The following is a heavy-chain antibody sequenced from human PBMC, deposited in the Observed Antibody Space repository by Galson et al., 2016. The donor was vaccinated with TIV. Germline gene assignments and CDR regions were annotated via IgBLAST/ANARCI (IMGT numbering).Heavy chain of an antibody. Sequence: SLRLSCAASGFSFSAYSMTWVRQTPGKGLEWVSFISATTSHIYYADSVKGRFTISRDNPKKSLYLQINSLRAEDTAVYYCTRFFSGNDYWGQGTLVTVSS. D-gene: IGHD1-26*01. J-gene: IGHJ4*02. CDR2: ISATTSHI. CDR3: TRFFSGNDY. V-gene: IGHV3-21*01. CDR1: GFSFSAYS.